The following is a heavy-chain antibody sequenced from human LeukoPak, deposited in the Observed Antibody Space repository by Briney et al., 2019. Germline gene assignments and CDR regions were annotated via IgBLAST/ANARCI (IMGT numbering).Heavy chain of an antibody. CDR2: ISYDGSNK. CDR3: ASSGYSSATDY. J-gene: IGHJ4*02. CDR1: GFTLSSYA. Sequence: GGSLRLSCAASGFTLSSYAMHWVRQAPGKGLEWVAVISYDGSNKYYADSVNGRFTISRDNSKNTLYLQMNSLRAEDTAVYYCASSGYSSATDYWGQGTLITVSS. D-gene: IGHD6-19*01. V-gene: IGHV3-30*04.